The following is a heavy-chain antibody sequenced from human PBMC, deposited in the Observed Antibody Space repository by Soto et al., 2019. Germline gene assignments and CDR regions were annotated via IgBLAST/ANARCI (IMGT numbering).Heavy chain of an antibody. V-gene: IGHV4-39*01. J-gene: IGHJ6*04. Sequence: SETLSLTCTVSGGSISSSSYYWGWIRQPPGKGLEWIGSIYYSGSTYYNPSLKSRVTISVDTSKNHFSLKLSSVTAADTAVYYCVRHAGAYCSITSCYATDYYYYGMDVWGKGPTVTVSS. CDR3: VRHAGAYCSITSCYATDYYYYGMDV. D-gene: IGHD2-2*01. CDR2: IYYSGST. CDR1: GGSISSSSYY.